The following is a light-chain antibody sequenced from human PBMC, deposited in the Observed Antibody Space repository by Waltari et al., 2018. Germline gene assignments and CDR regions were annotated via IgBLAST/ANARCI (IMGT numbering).Light chain of an antibody. V-gene: IGLV1-40*01. CDR2: SNS. Sequence: QSVLTQPASLSGAPGQRVTISCTGRISNIGAGPVVHWYQCLPGAAPRLLIYSNSHRPAGVPGRFSGSRSGSSASLVITGLQTEDEATYYCQSYVSTHVIFGGGTLLTVL. CDR3: QSYVSTHVI. CDR1: ISNIGAGPV. J-gene: IGLJ2*01.